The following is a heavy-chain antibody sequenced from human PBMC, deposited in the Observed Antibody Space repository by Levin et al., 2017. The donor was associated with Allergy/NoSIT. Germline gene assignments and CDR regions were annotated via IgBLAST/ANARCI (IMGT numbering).Heavy chain of an antibody. V-gene: IGHV4-38-2*01. CDR2: VYQTGTT. J-gene: IGHJ4*02. D-gene: IGHD3-16*01. CDR1: GDFNSGDFY. CDR3: STYRRLWPSGGPY. Sequence: NPSETLSLTCAVSGDFNSGDFYFSWIRQPPGKALEWIGDVYQTGTTYYNSALKTRLTISVDTSKNQMSLKLSSVTAADTAVYYCSTYRRLWPSGGPYWGQGTPVTVSS.